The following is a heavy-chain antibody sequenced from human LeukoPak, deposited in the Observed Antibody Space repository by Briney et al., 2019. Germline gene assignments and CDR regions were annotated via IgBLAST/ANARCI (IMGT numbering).Heavy chain of an antibody. D-gene: IGHD4-17*01. CDR2: ISWNSGSI. CDR3: AKDYGDYPTYYFDY. J-gene: IGHJ4*02. V-gene: IGHV3-9*03. Sequence: GRSLRLSCAACGFTFDDYAMHWVRQAPGKGLEWVSGISWNSGSIGYADSVKGRFTISRDNAKNSLYLQMNSLRAEDMALYYCAKDYGDYPTYYFDYWGQGTLVTVSS. CDR1: GFTFDDYA.